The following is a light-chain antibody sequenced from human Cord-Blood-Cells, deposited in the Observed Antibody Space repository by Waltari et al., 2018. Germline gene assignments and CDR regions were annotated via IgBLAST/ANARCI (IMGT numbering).Light chain of an antibody. CDR1: SSDVGSYNL. CDR2: EGS. Sequence: QSALTQPASVSGSPGQSITISCTGTSSDVGSYNLFSWYQQHPDKATKLMIYEGSKRPSGVSNRFSGSKSGNTASLTISGLKAEDEADYYCCSYAGSSTFVFGTGTKVTVL. V-gene: IGLV2-23*01. CDR3: CSYAGSSTFV. J-gene: IGLJ1*01.